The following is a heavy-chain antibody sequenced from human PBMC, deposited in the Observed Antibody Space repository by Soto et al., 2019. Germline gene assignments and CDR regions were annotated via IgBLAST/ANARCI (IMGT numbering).Heavy chain of an antibody. D-gene: IGHD3-16*01. CDR2: IKTKNEGGAT. Sequence: GGSLRLSCAASGFTFPNAWTKWVYEATGKGLEWVGHIKTKNEGGATDYAAPVKGRFTISRDDSKNTVYLQLNSLKSEDTAVYYCTTDIMPWFKLDYWGQGT. CDR3: TTDIMPWFKLDY. J-gene: IGHJ4*02. CDR1: GFTFPNAW. V-gene: IGHV3-15*07.